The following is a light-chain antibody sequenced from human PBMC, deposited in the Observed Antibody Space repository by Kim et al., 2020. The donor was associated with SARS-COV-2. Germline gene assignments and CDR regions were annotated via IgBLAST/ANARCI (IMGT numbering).Light chain of an antibody. V-gene: IGKV1-39*01. Sequence: DIQMTQSPSSLSASVGDRVTITCRASQSISTYLNWYQQKPGRAPELLVYVASSLQSGVSSRFSGSGSGTDFTLTISNLQPEDSATYYCQQSYNSPYTFGQGTKLEI. J-gene: IGKJ2*01. CDR1: QSISTY. CDR3: QQSYNSPYT. CDR2: VAS.